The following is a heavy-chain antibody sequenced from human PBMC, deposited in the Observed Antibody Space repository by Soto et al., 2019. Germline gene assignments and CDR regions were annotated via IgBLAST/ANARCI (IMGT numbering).Heavy chain of an antibody. CDR2: ISSGSTNI. CDR1: GFTFSDFY. Sequence: QVQLVESGGGLVKPGGSLRLSCAASGFTFSDFYMSWIRQAPGKGLEWISYISSGSTNIFYADSVKGRFTVSRDNAKNPVYLQMDSLRAADTAVYYCARDRNAAGSDYWGQGTLVTVSS. D-gene: IGHD1-1*01. J-gene: IGHJ4*02. CDR3: ARDRNAAGSDY. V-gene: IGHV3-11*01.